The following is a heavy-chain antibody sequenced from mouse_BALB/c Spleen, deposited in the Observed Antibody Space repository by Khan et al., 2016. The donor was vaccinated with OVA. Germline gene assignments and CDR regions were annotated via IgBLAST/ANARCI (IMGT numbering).Heavy chain of an antibody. V-gene: IGHV3-2*02. Sequence: EVKLEVSGPGLVKPSQSLSLTCTVTGYSITSEYTWNWIRQSPGNKLEWMGFISYSGNTRYNPSLKSRISITRDTSKNQFFLPLNSVTSEDTATYFCARKDYYDYDPFPYWGQGTLVTVSA. CDR1: GYSITSEYT. D-gene: IGHD2-4*01. CDR3: ARKDYYDYDPFPY. J-gene: IGHJ3*01. CDR2: ISYSGNT.